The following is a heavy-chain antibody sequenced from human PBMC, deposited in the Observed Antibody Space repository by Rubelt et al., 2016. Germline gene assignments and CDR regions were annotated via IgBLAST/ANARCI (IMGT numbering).Heavy chain of an antibody. CDR2: VYYSGST. V-gene: IGHV4-39*01. J-gene: IGHJ5*02. D-gene: IGHD6-13*01. CDR3: ATTAADLYNGFDP. CDR1: GGSISSSSHY. Sequence: QLQLQESGPGLVKPSETLSLTCTVSGGSISSSSHYWGWIRQPPGKGLEWIGTVYYSGSTYYNPSLKNRVTISVETSKNQCSLRLSSVAAADTAVYYCATTAADLYNGFDPWGQGTLVTVSS.